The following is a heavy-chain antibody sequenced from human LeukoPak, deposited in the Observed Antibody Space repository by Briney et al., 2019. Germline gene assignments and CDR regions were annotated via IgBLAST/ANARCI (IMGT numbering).Heavy chain of an antibody. Sequence: SETLSLTCTVSGGSISSYYWSWIRQPPGKGLEWIGYIYYSGSTNYNPSLKSRVTISVDTSKNQFSLKLSSVTAADTAVYYCARDGFTWRDDFWSVSYYYYMDVWGKGTTVTVSS. CDR2: IYYSGST. J-gene: IGHJ6*03. D-gene: IGHD3-3*01. V-gene: IGHV4-59*01. CDR3: ARDGFTWRDDFWSVSYYYYMDV. CDR1: GGSISSYY.